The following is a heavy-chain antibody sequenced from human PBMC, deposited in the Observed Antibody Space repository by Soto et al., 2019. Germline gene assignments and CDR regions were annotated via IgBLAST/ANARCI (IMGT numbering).Heavy chain of an antibody. CDR1: GGTFSSYA. Sequence: SVKVSCKASGGTFSSYAISWVRQAPGQGLEWMGGIIPIFGTANYAQKFQGRVTITADESTSTAYMELSSLRSEDTAVYYCARDKGQGHWFDPWGQGTLGTVSS. CDR2: IIPIFGTA. CDR3: ARDKGQGHWFDP. V-gene: IGHV1-69*13. J-gene: IGHJ5*02.